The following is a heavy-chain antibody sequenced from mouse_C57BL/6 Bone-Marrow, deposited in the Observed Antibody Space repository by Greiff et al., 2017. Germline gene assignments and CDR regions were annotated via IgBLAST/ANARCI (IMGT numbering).Heavy chain of an antibody. CDR2: IDPENGDT. D-gene: IGHD1-1*02. CDR1: GFNIKDDY. CDR3: TTKGGRYFDV. J-gene: IGHJ1*03. Sequence: EVQLQQSGAELVRPGASVKLSCTASGFNIKDDYMHWVKQRPEQGLEWIGWIDPENGDTEYASKFQGKATITADTFSNTAYLQLSSLTSEDTAVYYCTTKGGRYFDVWGTGTTVTVSS. V-gene: IGHV14-4*01.